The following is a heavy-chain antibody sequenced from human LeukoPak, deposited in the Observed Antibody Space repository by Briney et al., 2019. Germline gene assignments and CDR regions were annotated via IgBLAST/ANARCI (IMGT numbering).Heavy chain of an antibody. CDR1: GGSISSYY. Sequence: SETLSLTCPVSGGSISSYYWSWIRQPPGKGLEWIGYIYYSGSTNYNPSLKSRVTISVDTSKNQFSLKLSSVTAADTAVYYCARGSEYSSSSGYLYYYYYYMDVWGKGTTVTVSS. V-gene: IGHV4-59*01. J-gene: IGHJ6*03. D-gene: IGHD6-6*01. CDR3: ARGSEYSSSSGYLYYYYYYMDV. CDR2: IYYSGST.